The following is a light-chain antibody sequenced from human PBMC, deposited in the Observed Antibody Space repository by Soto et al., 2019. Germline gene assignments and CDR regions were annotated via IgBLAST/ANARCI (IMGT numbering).Light chain of an antibody. V-gene: IGKV3-15*01. J-gene: IGKJ1*01. CDR1: QSAGSY. Sequence: EIVMTQSPATLSVSPGERATLSCRASQSAGSYVAWFGQKPGQAPRLLIYGASTRATGVPARFSGSGSGTEFTLTISSLQSEDFAVYYCQQYNNWPRTFGQGTKVDIK. CDR3: QQYNNWPRT. CDR2: GAS.